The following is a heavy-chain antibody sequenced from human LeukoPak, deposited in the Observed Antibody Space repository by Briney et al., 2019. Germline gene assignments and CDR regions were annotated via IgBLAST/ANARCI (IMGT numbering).Heavy chain of an antibody. V-gene: IGHV4-30-2*02. CDR1: GGSISSGGYS. D-gene: IGHD2/OR15-2a*01. J-gene: IGHJ3*02. Sequence: SETLSLTCAVSGGSISSGGYSWSWIRQPPGKGLEWIGYIYHSGSTYYNPSLKSRVTISVDTSKNQFSLKLSSVTAADTAVYYCASKIANDAFDIWGQGTMVTVSS. CDR3: ASKIANDAFDI. CDR2: IYHSGST.